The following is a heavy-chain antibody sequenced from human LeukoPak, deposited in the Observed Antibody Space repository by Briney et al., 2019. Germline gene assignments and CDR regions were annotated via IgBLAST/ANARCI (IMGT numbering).Heavy chain of an antibody. D-gene: IGHD3-16*02. V-gene: IGHV1-46*01. Sequence: EASVKVSCKASGYTFTSCYMHWVRQAPGQGLEWMGIINPSGGSTSYAQKFQGRVTITADKSTSTAYMELSSLRSEDTAVYYCARDLGGIMITFGGVIASYFDYWGQGTLVTVSS. CDR1: GYTFTSCY. J-gene: IGHJ4*02. CDR3: ARDLGGIMITFGGVIASYFDY. CDR2: INPSGGST.